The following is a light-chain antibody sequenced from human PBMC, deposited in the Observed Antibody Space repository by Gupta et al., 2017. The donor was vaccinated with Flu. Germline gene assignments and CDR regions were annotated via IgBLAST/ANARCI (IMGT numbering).Light chain of an antibody. J-gene: IGLJ3*02. CDR1: SSDIGAGYD. V-gene: IGLV1-40*01. CDR2: GNA. Sequence: SSDIGAGYDVHWYQHVPGTAPTLLIFGNANRPSGVPDRFSGSKSGTSASLAITGLQAEDEAVYYCQSYDNSLGGSWVFGGGTKLTVL. CDR3: QSYDNSLGGSWV.